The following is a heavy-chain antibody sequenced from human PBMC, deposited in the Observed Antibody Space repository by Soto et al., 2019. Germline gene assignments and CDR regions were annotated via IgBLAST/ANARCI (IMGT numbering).Heavy chain of an antibody. CDR3: ASGYSSSWYSDY. Sequence: QLQLQESGPGLVKPSETLSLTCTVSGGSISSSSYYWGWIRQPPGKGLEWIGSIYYSGSTYYNPSLKSRVTISVDTSKNQFSLKLSSVTAADTAVYYWASGYSSSWYSDYWGQGTLVTVSS. V-gene: IGHV4-39*01. CDR1: GGSISSSSYY. D-gene: IGHD6-13*01. CDR2: IYYSGST. J-gene: IGHJ4*02.